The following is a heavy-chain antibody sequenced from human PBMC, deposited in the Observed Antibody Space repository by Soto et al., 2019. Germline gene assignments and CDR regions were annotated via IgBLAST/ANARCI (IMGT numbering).Heavy chain of an antibody. D-gene: IGHD3-22*01. V-gene: IGHV1-18*04. CDR3: ARDLRDAMDYDSSGSSLDY. J-gene: IGHJ4*02. Sequence: ASVKVSCKASGYTFTSYGISWVRQAPGQGLEWMGWISAYNGNTNYAQKLQGRVTMTTDTSTSTAYMELRSLRSDDTAVYYCARDLRDAMDYDSSGSSLDYWGQGTLVPVSS. CDR1: GYTFTSYG. CDR2: ISAYNGNT.